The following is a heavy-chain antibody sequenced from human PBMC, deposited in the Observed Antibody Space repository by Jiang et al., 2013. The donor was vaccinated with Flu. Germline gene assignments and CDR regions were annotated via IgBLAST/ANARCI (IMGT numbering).Heavy chain of an antibody. Sequence: GAEVKKPGASVKVSCETSGYTFTRHEISWVRQATGQGLEWMGWMNPNSGNTGYAQIFEGRVTMTRDTSRSTAYLELSSLRYDDTAVYYCARDGATYYYDSSGYAQDYWGQGTLVTVSS. J-gene: IGHJ4*02. D-gene: IGHD3-22*01. CDR2: MNPNSGNT. V-gene: IGHV1-8*01. CDR1: GYTFTRHE. CDR3: ARDGATYYYDSSGYAQDY.